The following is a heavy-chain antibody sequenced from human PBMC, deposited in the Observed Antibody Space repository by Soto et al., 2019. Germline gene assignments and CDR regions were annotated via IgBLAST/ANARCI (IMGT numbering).Heavy chain of an antibody. Sequence: QVQLQESGPGLVKPSQTLSLTCTVSGGSISSGGYYWSWIRQHPGKGLEWIGYIYYRGRTYYNPSLNRRLTISVDTSKNQFSLKLSSVTAADTAVYYCARHNYDSSGTAVDVWGQGTTVTVSS. CDR3: ARHNYDSSGTAVDV. J-gene: IGHJ6*02. CDR1: GGSISSGGYY. V-gene: IGHV4-31*03. CDR2: IYYRGRT. D-gene: IGHD3-22*01.